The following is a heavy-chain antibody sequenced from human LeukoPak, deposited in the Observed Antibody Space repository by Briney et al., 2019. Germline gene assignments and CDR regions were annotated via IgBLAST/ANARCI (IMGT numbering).Heavy chain of an antibody. Sequence: LTGGSLRLSCVASGFTLGSHAMSWVRQAPGKGPEWVSYISVSGVTMYADSVKSRFTISRDISKNMLYLQMNSLRVDDTAVYYCAKDSTPDTSSSVWFWRYWGKGSLVTVSS. V-gene: IGHV3-23*01. CDR2: ISVSGVT. CDR3: AKDSTPDTSSSVWFWRY. D-gene: IGHD6-19*01. CDR1: GFTLGSHA. J-gene: IGHJ4*02.